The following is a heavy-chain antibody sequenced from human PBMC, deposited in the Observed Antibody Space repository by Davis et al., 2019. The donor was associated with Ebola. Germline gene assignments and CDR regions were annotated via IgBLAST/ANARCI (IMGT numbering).Heavy chain of an antibody. CDR3: ARGVKVTSLDY. Sequence: PGGSLRLSCAASGFTFSSYGMHWVRQAPGKGLEWVAVIWYDGSNKYYADSVKGRFTISRDNSKNTLYLQMNSLRAEDTAVYYCARGVKVTSLDYWGQGTLVTVSS. V-gene: IGHV3-33*01. CDR1: GFTFSSYG. D-gene: IGHD4-17*01. J-gene: IGHJ4*02. CDR2: IWYDGSNK.